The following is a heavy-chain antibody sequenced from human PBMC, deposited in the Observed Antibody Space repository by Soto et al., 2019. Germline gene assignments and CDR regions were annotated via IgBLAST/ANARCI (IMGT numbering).Heavy chain of an antibody. CDR1: GFTFDDYG. J-gene: IGHJ3*02. Sequence: EVQLVESGGGVVRPGGSLRLSCAASGFTFDDYGMSWVRQAPGKGLEWVSGINWNGGSTGYADSVKGRFTISRDNAKNSLYLQMISLSAEDTALYYCARILSGYDPPHAFDIWGQGTMVTVSS. V-gene: IGHV3-20*04. CDR3: ARILSGYDPPHAFDI. D-gene: IGHD5-12*01. CDR2: INWNGGST.